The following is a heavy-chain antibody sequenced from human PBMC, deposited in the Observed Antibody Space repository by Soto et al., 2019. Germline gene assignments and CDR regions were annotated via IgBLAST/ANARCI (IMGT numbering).Heavy chain of an antibody. V-gene: IGHV4-34*01. J-gene: IGHJ4*02. CDR1: GGSFIGYY. CDR2: ISHGGGT. Sequence: QVQLQQWGAGLLKPSETLSLTCAVYGGSFIGYYWTWIRQPPGKGLEWIGEISHGGGTKYNSSLKGRGAISVDTSKNHFSLKLSSVTAADTAVYYCGSRRSVSIFGVAQGGYNWGQGTVVTVSS. CDR3: GSRRSVSIFGVAQGGYN. D-gene: IGHD3-3*01.